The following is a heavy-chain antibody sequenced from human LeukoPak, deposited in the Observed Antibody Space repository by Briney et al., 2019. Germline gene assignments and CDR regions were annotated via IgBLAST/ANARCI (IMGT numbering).Heavy chain of an antibody. V-gene: IGHV3-30-3*01. Sequence: PGRSLRLSCAASGFTFSSYAMHWVRQAPGKGLEWVAVISYDGSNKYYADSVKGRFTISRDNSKNTLYLQMNSLRAEDTAVYYCARDQTGFDYWGQGTLVTVSS. CDR2: ISYDGSNK. CDR1: GFTFSSYA. CDR3: ARDQTGFDY. D-gene: IGHD3-10*01. J-gene: IGHJ4*02.